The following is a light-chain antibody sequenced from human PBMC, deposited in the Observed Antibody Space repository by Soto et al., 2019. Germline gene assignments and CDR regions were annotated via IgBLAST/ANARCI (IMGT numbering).Light chain of an antibody. CDR2: GAS. V-gene: IGKV3-15*01. CDR1: QSISDT. CDR3: QQYNNWPWT. J-gene: IGKJ1*01. Sequence: EALMTQSPATLSVSPGGRVTLSCRASQSISDTIAWYQQKPGQAPRLLIYGASARATGFPARFSGSGSGTDFTLTISSLQSEDFAVYYCQQYNNWPWTFGQGTKV.